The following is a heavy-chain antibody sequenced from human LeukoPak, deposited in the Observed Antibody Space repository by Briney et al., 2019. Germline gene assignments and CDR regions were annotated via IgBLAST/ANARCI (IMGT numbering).Heavy chain of an antibody. J-gene: IGHJ4*02. D-gene: IGHD2-2*02. CDR3: ARVLGYCSSTSCYTRSDYFDY. V-gene: IGHV4-38-2*02. CDR1: GYSISSGYY. CDR2: IYHSGST. Sequence: SETLSLTCTVSGYSISSGYYWGWIRQPPGKGLEWIGSIYHSGSTYYNPSLKSRVTISVDTSKNQFSLKLSSVTAADTAVYYCARVLGYCSSTSCYTRSDYFDYWGQGTLVTVSS.